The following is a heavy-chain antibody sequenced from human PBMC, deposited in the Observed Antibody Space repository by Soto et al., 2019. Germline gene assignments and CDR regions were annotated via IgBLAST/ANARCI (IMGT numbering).Heavy chain of an antibody. Sequence: EVQLVESGGGLVQPGGSLKLSCAASGFTFSGSAMHWVRQASGKGLEWVGRIRSTANSYATAYAASVKGRFTISRDDSQSTAYLHMNSLKNEDTAVSYGQAWDMVVVAAEYYGMDVWGQGTTVAVSS. CDR2: IRSTANSYAT. CDR1: GFTFSGSA. CDR3: QAWDMVVVAAEYYGMDV. D-gene: IGHD2-15*01. V-gene: IGHV3-73*02. J-gene: IGHJ6*02.